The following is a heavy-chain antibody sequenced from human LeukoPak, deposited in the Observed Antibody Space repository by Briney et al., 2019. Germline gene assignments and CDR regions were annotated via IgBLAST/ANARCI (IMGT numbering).Heavy chain of an antibody. V-gene: IGHV3-53*01. Sequence: GGSLRLSCAATGFTVSSNYMSWVRQAPGKGLEWVSVIYSGGSTYYADSVKGRFTISRDNSKNTLYLQMNSLRAEDTAVYYCARGGSGYDLQPNPYDYWGQGTLVTVSS. J-gene: IGHJ4*02. D-gene: IGHD3-3*01. CDR2: IYSGGST. CDR3: ARGGSGYDLQPNPYDY. CDR1: GFTVSSNY.